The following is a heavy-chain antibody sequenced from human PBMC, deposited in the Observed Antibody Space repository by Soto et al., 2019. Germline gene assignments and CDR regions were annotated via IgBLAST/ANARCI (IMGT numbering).Heavy chain of an antibody. CDR2: IIPIFGTA. J-gene: IGHJ5*02. D-gene: IGHD3-10*01. CDR3: ARDASGYYGSGSQYNWFDP. V-gene: IGHV1-69*12. Sequence: QVQLVQSVAEVKKPGSSVKVSCKASGGTFSSYAISWVRQAPGQGLEWMGGIIPIFGTANYAQKFQGRVTITADESTSTAYMELSSLRSEDTAVYYCARDASGYYGSGSQYNWFDPWGQGTLVTVSS. CDR1: GGTFSSYA.